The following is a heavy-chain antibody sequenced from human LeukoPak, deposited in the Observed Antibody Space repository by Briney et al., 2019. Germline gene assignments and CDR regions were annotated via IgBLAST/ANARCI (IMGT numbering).Heavy chain of an antibody. Sequence: SETLSLTCTVSGGSISSSRYYWAWIRQSPGKGLEWIGSLYYSGSAYYNPSLKSRVTISVDTSKSQFSLRLSSVTAADTAVYYCARGSGWGSGYFDLWGRGTLFTVSS. J-gene: IGHJ2*01. D-gene: IGHD6-19*01. CDR1: GGSISSSRYY. CDR2: LYYSGSA. CDR3: ARGSGWGSGYFDL. V-gene: IGHV4-39*07.